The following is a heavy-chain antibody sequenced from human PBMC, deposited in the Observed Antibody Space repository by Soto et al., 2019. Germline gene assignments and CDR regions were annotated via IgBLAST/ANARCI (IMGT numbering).Heavy chain of an antibody. CDR3: ARDLYYDSKGYYYYGMDV. Sequence: ASVKVSCKSSGGTFSSYAISWVRQAPGQGLEWMGGIIPIFGTANYAQKFQGRVTITADESTSTAYMELSSLRSEDTAVYYCARDLYYDSKGYYYYGMDVWGQGTTVTVSS. J-gene: IGHJ6*02. CDR2: IIPIFGTA. CDR1: GGTFSSYA. D-gene: IGHD3-22*01. V-gene: IGHV1-69*13.